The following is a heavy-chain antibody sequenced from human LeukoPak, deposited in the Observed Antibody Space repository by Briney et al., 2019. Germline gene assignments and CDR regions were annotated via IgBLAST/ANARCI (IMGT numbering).Heavy chain of an antibody. CDR1: GFTFSSYS. CDR3: AKEITIFGVVPYYFDY. CDR2: ISSSSSYI. D-gene: IGHD3-3*01. Sequence: GGSLRLSCAASGFTFSSYSMNWVRQAPGKGLEWVSSISSSSSYIYYADSVKGRFTISRDNSKNTLYLQMNSLRAEDTAVYYCAKEITIFGVVPYYFDYWGQGTLVTVSS. V-gene: IGHV3-21*04. J-gene: IGHJ4*02.